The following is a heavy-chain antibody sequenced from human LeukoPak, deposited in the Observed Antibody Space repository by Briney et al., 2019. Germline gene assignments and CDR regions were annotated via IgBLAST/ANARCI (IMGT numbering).Heavy chain of an antibody. CDR3: AKDIVGGGDDY. CDR1: GFTFSSYA. Sequence: GGSLRLSCAASGFTFSSYAMNWVRQAPGKGLEWVSSISSSGDRTYYADSVKGRFTISRDNAKNSIYLQMNSLRVEDTAVYYCAKDIVGGGDDYWGQGTLVIVSS. J-gene: IGHJ4*02. D-gene: IGHD2-21*02. V-gene: IGHV3-23*01. CDR2: ISSSGDRT.